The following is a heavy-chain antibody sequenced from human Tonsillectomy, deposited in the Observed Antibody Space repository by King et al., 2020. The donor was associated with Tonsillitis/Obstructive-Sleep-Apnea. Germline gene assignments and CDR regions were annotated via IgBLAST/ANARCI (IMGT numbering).Heavy chain of an antibody. J-gene: IGHJ6*03. CDR3: AKVHIGDYYYYHMDV. D-gene: IGHD3-16*01. V-gene: IGHV3-23*04. CDR1: GFTFSAYA. CDR2: ISGSAYST. Sequence: VQLVESGGGLVQPGGSLRLSCAASGFTFSAYAMNWVRQAPGKGLEWVSGISGSAYSTYYADSVKGRFTISRDNSKNTVYLQMNSLRAEDTAVYYCAKVHIGDYYYYHMDVWGKGTTVTVSS.